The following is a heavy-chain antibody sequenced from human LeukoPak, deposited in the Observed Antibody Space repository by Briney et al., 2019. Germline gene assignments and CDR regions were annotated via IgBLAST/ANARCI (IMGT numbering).Heavy chain of an antibody. CDR2: IYHSGTT. CDR3: ARVNGDYKYYFDY. V-gene: IGHV4-4*02. D-gene: IGHD4-17*01. CDR1: GGSISSSTW. Sequence: SGTLSPTCAVSGGSISSSTWWRWVRQPPGKGLEWIGEIYHSGTTNYSPSLKSRVIISVDKSKSQFSLKLSSVTAADTAVYFCARVNGDYKYYFDYWGQGTLVTVSS. J-gene: IGHJ4*02.